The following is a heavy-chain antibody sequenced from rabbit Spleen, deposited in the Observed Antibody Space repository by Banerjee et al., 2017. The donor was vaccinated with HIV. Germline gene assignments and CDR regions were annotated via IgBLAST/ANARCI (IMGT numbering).Heavy chain of an antibody. CDR2: INTYTGKS. CDR3: ARDLIGIIGWNFYL. Sequence: QEQLEESGGDLVKPEGTLTLTCTASGFSFSDRDVMCWVRQAPGKGLEWIACINTYTGKSVYASWATGRFTISRTSSITVTLQMTSLTAADTATYFCARDLIGIIGWNFYLWGPGTLVTVS. V-gene: IGHV1S45*01. D-gene: IGHD1-1*01. J-gene: IGHJ4*01. CDR1: GFSFSDRDV.